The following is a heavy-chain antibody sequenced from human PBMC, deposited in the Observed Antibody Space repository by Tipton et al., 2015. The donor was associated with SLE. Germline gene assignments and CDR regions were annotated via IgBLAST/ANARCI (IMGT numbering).Heavy chain of an antibody. D-gene: IGHD3-9*01. CDR3: TKAVGPILSASYNYFDN. Sequence: RSLRLSCAASGFTFDDFALHWVRQAPGKGLEWVSGISWKGGSFDHADSVRGRFIVSRDNAKNSLYLQMNSLRPEDTALYYCTKAVGPILSASYNYFDNWGQGTLVTVSS. CDR1: GFTFDDFA. CDR2: ISWKGGSF. J-gene: IGHJ4*02. V-gene: IGHV3-9*01.